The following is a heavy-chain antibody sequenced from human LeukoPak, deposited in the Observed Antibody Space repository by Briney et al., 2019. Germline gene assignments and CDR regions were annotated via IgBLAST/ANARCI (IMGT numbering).Heavy chain of an antibody. J-gene: IGHJ4*02. CDR3: ARVTLTGYYAFDY. V-gene: IGHV3-21*01. D-gene: IGHD3-9*01. CDR2: ISSTSSYI. CDR1: GFTFSSYN. Sequence: GGSLRLSCAASGFTFSSYNMNWVRQAPGKGLEWVSYISSTSSYINYADSVKGRFTISRDKAKNSLYLQMNSLRAEDTAVYYCARVTLTGYYAFDYWGQGTLVTVSS.